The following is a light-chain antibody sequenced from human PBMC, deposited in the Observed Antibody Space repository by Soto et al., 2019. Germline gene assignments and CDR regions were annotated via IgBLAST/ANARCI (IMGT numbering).Light chain of an antibody. CDR1: SSNIGRDY. CDR3: AAWDASLSGWV. CDR2: TNN. V-gene: IGLV1-47*02. J-gene: IGLJ3*02. Sequence: QSVLTQPPSASGTPGQRVTISCSGSSSNIGRDYVYWFQQLPGTAPKLLIYTNNQRPSGVPDRFSGSKSGTPASLAISGLRSEDEADYCCAAWDASLSGWVFGGGTKVTVL.